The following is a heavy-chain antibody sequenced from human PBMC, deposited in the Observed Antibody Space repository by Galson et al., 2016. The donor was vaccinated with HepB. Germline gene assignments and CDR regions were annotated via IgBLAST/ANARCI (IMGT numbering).Heavy chain of an antibody. Sequence: SLRLSCAASGLNVTSDYMHWVRQAPGKGLEWISVIYSGGTTFYADSVKGRFTISRDISKNTIYLLMSSLRAEDTALYFCARGSYSRGHDWGQGTLVTVSS. CDR2: IYSGGTT. J-gene: IGHJ4*02. CDR3: ARGSYSRGHD. D-gene: IGHD3-10*01. CDR1: GLNVTSDY. V-gene: IGHV3-53*01.